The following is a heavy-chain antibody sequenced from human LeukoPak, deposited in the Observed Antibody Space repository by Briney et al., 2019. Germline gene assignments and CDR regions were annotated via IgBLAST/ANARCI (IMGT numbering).Heavy chain of an antibody. CDR2: MNPNSGNT. CDR1: GYTFTSYD. Sequence: ASVKVSCKASGYTFTSYDINWVRQATGQGLEWMGWMNPNSGNTGYAQKFQGRVTMTRSTSISTAYMELSSLRSEDTAVYYCARGRSGYYGSGSYPPSYYYYYGMDVWGQGTTVTVSS. V-gene: IGHV1-8*01. D-gene: IGHD3-10*01. J-gene: IGHJ6*02. CDR3: ARGRSGYYGSGSYPPSYYYYYGMDV.